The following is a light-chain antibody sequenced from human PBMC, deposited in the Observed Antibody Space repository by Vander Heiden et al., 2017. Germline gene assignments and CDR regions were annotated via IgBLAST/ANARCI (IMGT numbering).Light chain of an antibody. CDR2: GNS. CDR1: RANIGSGYD. J-gene: IGLJ2*01. V-gene: IGLV1-40*01. CDR3: QSYDSSLSGSV. Sequence: QSVLTQPPSVSGAPGRRVTISCTGSRANIGSGYDVHWYQKLPGTAPKLLIYGNSNRPSGVPDRFSGSKSGTSASLAITGLQAEDEADYYCQSYDSSLSGSVFGGGTKLTVL.